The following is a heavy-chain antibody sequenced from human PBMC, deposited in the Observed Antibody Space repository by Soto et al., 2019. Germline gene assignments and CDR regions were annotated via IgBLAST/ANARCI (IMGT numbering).Heavy chain of an antibody. CDR3: ARDEGDYGGMGDYYYGMDV. D-gene: IGHD4-17*01. CDR1: GFTFSSYG. V-gene: IGHV3-33*01. J-gene: IGHJ6*02. Sequence: GGSLRLSCAASGFTFSSYGMHWVRQAPGKGLEWVAVIWYDGSNKYYADSVKGRFTISRDNSKNTLYLQMNSLRAEDTAVYYCARDEGDYGGMGDYYYGMDVSGQGTTVTVSS. CDR2: IWYDGSNK.